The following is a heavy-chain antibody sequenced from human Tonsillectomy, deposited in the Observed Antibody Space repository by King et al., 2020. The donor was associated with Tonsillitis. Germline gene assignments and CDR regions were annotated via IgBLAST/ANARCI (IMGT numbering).Heavy chain of an antibody. Sequence: VQLVESGGGLIQPGGSLRLSCAASGFTVSSNFMSWVRQAPGKGLEWVAVIYSSGSTYFADSVKGRFTISRDNFKNTLFLQMNSLRAEDTAVYYCARVENFYYYMDVWGKGTTVTVSS. CDR1: GFTVSSNF. CDR3: ARVENFYYYMDV. CDR2: IYSSGST. V-gene: IGHV3-53*01. D-gene: IGHD2/OR15-2a*01. J-gene: IGHJ6*03.